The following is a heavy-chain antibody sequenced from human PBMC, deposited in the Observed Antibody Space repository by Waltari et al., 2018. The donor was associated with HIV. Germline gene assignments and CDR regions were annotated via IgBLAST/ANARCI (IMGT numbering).Heavy chain of an antibody. V-gene: IGHV4-61*02. CDR2: LYTSGST. Sequence: QLQESGPGLVKPSQTLSLTCTVSGGSISSGSYHWSWIRQPAGKGLEWIGRLYTSGSTDDNPSLKRRATRSGDTSKNQFSLKLSSVTAADTAVYYCARGVVGGYDLGNNWFDPWGQGTLVTVSS. D-gene: IGHD5-12*01. J-gene: IGHJ5*02. CDR1: GGSISSGSYH. CDR3: ARGVVGGYDLGNNWFDP.